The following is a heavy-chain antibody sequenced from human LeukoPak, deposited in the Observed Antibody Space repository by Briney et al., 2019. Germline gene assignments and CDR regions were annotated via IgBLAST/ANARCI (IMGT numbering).Heavy chain of an antibody. CDR3: ANEIRPKDY. CDR1: GFAFSNHA. Sequence: GGSLRLSCTASGFAFSNHAMSWVRQAPGKGLEWVSSISLSGGTTYYADSVRGRFTISRENSKSTLYLQMNSLRADDTAVYYCANEIRPKDYWGQGTLVTVSS. D-gene: IGHD4-17*01. V-gene: IGHV3-23*01. CDR2: ISLSGGTT. J-gene: IGHJ4*02.